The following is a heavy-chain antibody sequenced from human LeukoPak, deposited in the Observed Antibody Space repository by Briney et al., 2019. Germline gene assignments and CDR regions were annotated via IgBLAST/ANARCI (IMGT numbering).Heavy chain of an antibody. Sequence: ASVNVSCKASGGTFSSYAISWVRQAPRQGLEWMGGIIPIFGTANYAQKFQCRVTITTDESTSTAYMELSSLRSEDTAVYYCARDDPGGTPYDYWGQGTLVTVSS. J-gene: IGHJ4*02. CDR3: ARDDPGGTPYDY. V-gene: IGHV1-69*05. D-gene: IGHD1-1*01. CDR2: IIPIFGTA. CDR1: GGTFSSYA.